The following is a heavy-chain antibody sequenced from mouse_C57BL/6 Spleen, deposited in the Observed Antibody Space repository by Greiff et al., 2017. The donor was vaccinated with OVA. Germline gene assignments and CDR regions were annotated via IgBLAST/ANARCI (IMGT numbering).Heavy chain of an antibody. Sequence: QVHVKQSGAELVRPGASVTLSCKASGYTFTDYEMHWVKQTPVHGLEWIGAIDPETGGTAYNQKFKGKAILTADKSSSTAYMELRSLTSEDSAVYYCTREWGYYAWFAYWGQGTLVTVSA. V-gene: IGHV1-15*01. CDR1: GYTFTDYE. CDR2: IDPETGGT. CDR3: TREWGYYAWFAY. J-gene: IGHJ3*01. D-gene: IGHD2-3*01.